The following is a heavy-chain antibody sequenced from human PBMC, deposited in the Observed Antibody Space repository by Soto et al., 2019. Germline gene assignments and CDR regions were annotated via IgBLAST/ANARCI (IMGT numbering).Heavy chain of an antibody. CDR3: SRGIKGGLDA. D-gene: IGHD2-21*01. CDR2: ISFDGNNR. Sequence: QVQLAESGGGVVQPGRSLRLSCTTSGFVFNDYDIHWVHQAPGKGLAWLASISFDGNNRYYADSVKGRFTISRDNSKNTLSLQINSLGAEDTAVYYCSRGIKGGLDAWGPGTLVTVSS. J-gene: IGHJ5*02. V-gene: IGHV3-30*03. CDR1: GFVFNDYD.